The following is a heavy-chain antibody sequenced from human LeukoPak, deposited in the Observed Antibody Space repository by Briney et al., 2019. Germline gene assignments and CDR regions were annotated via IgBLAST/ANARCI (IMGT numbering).Heavy chain of an antibody. D-gene: IGHD3-10*01. CDR3: ARDSITMVRGVIGY. V-gene: IGHV3-21*01. CDR2: ISSSSSYI. Sequence: GGSLRLSCAASGFTFSSYSMNWVRQAPGKGLEWVSSISSSSSYIYYADSVKGRFTISRDNAKNSLCLQMNSLRAEDTAVYYCARDSITMVRGVIGYWGQGTLVTVSS. J-gene: IGHJ4*02. CDR1: GFTFSSYS.